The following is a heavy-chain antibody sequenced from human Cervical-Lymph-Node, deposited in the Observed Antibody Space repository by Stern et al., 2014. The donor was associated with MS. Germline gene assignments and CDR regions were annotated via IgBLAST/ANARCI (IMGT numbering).Heavy chain of an antibody. CDR2: INPSGDSA. Sequence: VQLVQSGAEVKKPGASVKVSCKAFGYTFTSHYMHWVRQAPGQGLEWVGIINPSGDSANYAQKLQGRVTMTRDTSTSNVYMELSSLRSEDTAVYYCASGTGSKRPTGNYWGQGTLVTVSS. D-gene: IGHD3/OR15-3a*01. CDR1: GYTFTSHY. V-gene: IGHV1-46*04. CDR3: ASGTGSKRPTGNY. J-gene: IGHJ4*02.